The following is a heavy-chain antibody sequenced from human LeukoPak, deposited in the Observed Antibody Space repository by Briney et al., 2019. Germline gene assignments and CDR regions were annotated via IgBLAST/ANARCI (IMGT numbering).Heavy chain of an antibody. CDR2: IDPNSGGT. CDR3: ARDIPGDQLDS. Sequence: ASVKVSCKASGYTFAAYFIHWVRQAPGQGLEWMGWIDPNSGGTIYAQNFQGRGTMTRDTSISTAYMELSGLRSDDTAMYYCARDIPGDQLDSWGQGTLVTVSS. J-gene: IGHJ4*02. D-gene: IGHD7-27*01. CDR1: GYTFAAYF. V-gene: IGHV1-2*02.